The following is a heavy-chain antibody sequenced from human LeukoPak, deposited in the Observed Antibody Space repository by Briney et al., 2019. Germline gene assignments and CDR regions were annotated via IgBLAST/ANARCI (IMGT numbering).Heavy chain of an antibody. D-gene: IGHD1-7*01. V-gene: IGHV3-30*19. CDR2: ISNDGSNK. J-gene: IGHJ4*02. CDR1: GFAFSSSG. Sequence: PGGSLRLSCAASGFAFSSSGMHWVRQAPGKGLEWVAVISNDGSNKYYADSVKGRFTISRDNSKNTLYLQMNSLRAEDTAVYYCARDALITGTHPPDYWGQGTLVTVSS. CDR3: ARDALITGTHPPDY.